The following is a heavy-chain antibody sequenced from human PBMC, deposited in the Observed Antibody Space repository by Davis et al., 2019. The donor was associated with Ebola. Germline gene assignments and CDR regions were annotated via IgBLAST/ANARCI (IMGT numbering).Heavy chain of an antibody. CDR2: IKSDGSRT. J-gene: IGHJ2*01. D-gene: IGHD6-13*01. Sequence: HTGGSLRLSCGASGFTFSSYWMHWVRQVPGKGLVWVSYIKSDGSRTSYADSVKGRFTISRDNSKNTLYLQMNSLRAEDTAVYYCAKEGSSSLLGYWYFDLWGRGTLVTVSS. CDR3: AKEGSSSLLGYWYFDL. V-gene: IGHV3-74*01. CDR1: GFTFSSYW.